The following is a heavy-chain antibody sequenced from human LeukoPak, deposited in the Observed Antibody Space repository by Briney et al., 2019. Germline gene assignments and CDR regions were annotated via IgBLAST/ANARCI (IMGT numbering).Heavy chain of an antibody. CDR2: IWYDGSNK. CDR3: ARSPRGSSSWYLDY. D-gene: IGHD6-13*01. CDR1: GFTFSSYG. V-gene: IGHV3-33*01. J-gene: IGHJ4*02. Sequence: GGSLRLSCAASGFTFSSYGVHWVRQAPGKGLEWVAVIWYDGSNKYYADSVKGRFTISRDNSKNTLYLQMNSLRAEDTAVYYCARSPRGSSSWYLDYWGQGTLVTVSS.